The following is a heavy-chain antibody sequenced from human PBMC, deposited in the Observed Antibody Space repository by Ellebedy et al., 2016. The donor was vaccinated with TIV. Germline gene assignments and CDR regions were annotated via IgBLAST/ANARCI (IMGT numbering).Heavy chain of an antibody. CDR1: GYTFSTYY. CDR2: INPSGGST. V-gene: IGHV1-46*04. J-gene: IGHJ4*02. CDR3: AKSRSSGWLHTPDY. D-gene: IGHD6-19*01. Sequence: AASVKVSCKASGYTFSTYYMHWVRQAPGQWLEWLGIINPSGGSTTYAQNLQGRVTMTRDTSTTTVYMELSSLRSEDTAVYYCAKSRSSGWLHTPDYWGQGTLVIVSS.